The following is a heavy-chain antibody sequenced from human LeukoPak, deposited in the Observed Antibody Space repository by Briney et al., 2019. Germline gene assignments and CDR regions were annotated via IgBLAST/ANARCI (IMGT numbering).Heavy chain of an antibody. J-gene: IGHJ4*01. Sequence: GGSLRLSCAASGFNFIDYSMNWVRQAPGKGLEWISYIGISSGSTKYADSVKGRFTISRDKARNSLYLQMNSLRVEDTAVYYCARDHRYAFDNWGHGTLVTVSS. CDR1: GFNFIDYS. CDR2: IGISSGST. CDR3: ARDHRYAFDN. D-gene: IGHD5-12*01. V-gene: IGHV3-48*01.